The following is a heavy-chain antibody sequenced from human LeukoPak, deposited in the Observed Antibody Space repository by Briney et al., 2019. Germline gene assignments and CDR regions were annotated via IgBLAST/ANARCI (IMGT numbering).Heavy chain of an antibody. CDR2: INHSGST. V-gene: IGHV4-34*01. CDR1: GGSFSGYY. CDR3: ARGRGLDTAMVIRLNWFDP. Sequence: SETLSLTCAVYGGSFSGYYWSWIRQPPGKGLEWIGEINHSGSTNYNPSLKSRVTISVDTSKNQFSLKLSSVTAADTAVYYCARGRGLDTAMVIRLNWFDPWGQGTLVTVFS. D-gene: IGHD5-18*01. J-gene: IGHJ5*02.